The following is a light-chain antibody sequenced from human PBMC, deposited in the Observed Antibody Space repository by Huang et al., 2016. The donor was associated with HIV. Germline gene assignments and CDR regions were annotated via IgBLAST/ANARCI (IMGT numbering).Light chain of an antibody. CDR2: WAT. CDR3: QQYYGSPPT. J-gene: IGKJ1*01. V-gene: IGKV4-1*01. CDR1: QRILYNSDKKNY. Sequence: DIVMTQSPDSLAVSLGERATINCKSSQRILYNSDKKNYLAWYQQKPGQPPRLLIYWATTRESGVPDRFSGSGAGTDFTLTISSLQAGDVAVYYCQQYYGSPPTFGQGTKVEIK.